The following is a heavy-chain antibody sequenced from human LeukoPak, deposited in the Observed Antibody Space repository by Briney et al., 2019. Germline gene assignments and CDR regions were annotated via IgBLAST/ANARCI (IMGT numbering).Heavy chain of an antibody. D-gene: IGHD3-3*01. CDR1: GYSISSGYY. CDR2: IYHSGST. Sequence: PSETLSLTCTVSGYSISSGYYWGWIRQPPGKGLEWIGSIYHSGSTYYNPSLKSRVTMSIDTSKNHFSLNLTSVTAADTAIYYCARDVRVAGFDIWGQGTMVTVSS. CDR3: ARDVRVAGFDI. V-gene: IGHV4-38-2*02. J-gene: IGHJ3*02.